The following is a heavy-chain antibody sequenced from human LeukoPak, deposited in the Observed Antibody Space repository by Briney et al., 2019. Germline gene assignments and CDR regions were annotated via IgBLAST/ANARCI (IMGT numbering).Heavy chain of an antibody. J-gene: IGHJ4*02. D-gene: IGHD3-3*01. CDR3: AKGYDFWSGYYMDY. CDR2: IRNDGSNR. CDR1: GFTFGSCG. Sequence: GGSLRLSCAASGFTFGSCGMHWVRQAPGKGLEWVTFIRNDGSNRYYVDSVKGRFTISRDNSKNTLYLQMNSLRAEDTAVYYCAKGYDFWSGYYMDYWGQGTLVTVSS. V-gene: IGHV3-30*02.